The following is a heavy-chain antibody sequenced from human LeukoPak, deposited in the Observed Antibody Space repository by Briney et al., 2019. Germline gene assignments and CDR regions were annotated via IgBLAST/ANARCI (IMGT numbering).Heavy chain of an antibody. CDR1: GFTFRDYY. V-gene: IGHV3-23*01. CDR3: AKDLYYFGSGSHDY. J-gene: IGHJ4*02. CDR2: ISGSADIT. D-gene: IGHD3-10*01. Sequence: GGSLRLSCAASGFTFRDYYMSWIRQAPGKGLEWVSGISGSADITDYADSVKGRFTISRDNSKNTLYLQMSSLRAEDTAVYYCAKDLYYFGSGSHDYWGQGTLVTVSS.